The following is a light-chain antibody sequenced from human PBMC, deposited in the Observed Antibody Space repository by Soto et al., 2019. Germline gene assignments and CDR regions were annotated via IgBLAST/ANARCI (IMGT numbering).Light chain of an antibody. CDR2: GAS. Sequence: EIVLTQSPATLSLSPGERATLSCRASQSVSSNLAWYQQEPGQAPRLLIYGASSRATGIPDRFSGSGSGTDFTLTISRLEPEDFAVYYCQQYGSSPVTFGQGTKVDIK. J-gene: IGKJ1*01. CDR3: QQYGSSPVT. CDR1: QSVSSN. V-gene: IGKV3-20*01.